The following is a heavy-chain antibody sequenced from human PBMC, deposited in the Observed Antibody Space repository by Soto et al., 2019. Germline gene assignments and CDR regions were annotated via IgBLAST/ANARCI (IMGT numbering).Heavy chain of an antibody. CDR1: GFTFSSYA. D-gene: IGHD6-13*01. J-gene: IGHJ4*02. CDR3: ARDDSRTLVH. Sequence: QVHLVESGGGVVQPGRSLRLSCAASGFTFSSYAMHWVRQAPGKGLEGGAVISYDGSNKYHADSVKGRFTISRDNSKNTLYLQMNSLRAEDTAVYYCARDDSRTLVHWGQGTLVTVSS. V-gene: IGHV3-30-3*01. CDR2: ISYDGSNK.